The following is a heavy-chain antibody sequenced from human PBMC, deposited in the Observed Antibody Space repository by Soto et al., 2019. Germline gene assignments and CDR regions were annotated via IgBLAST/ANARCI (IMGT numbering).Heavy chain of an antibody. J-gene: IGHJ4*02. Sequence: QVQLVQSGTEVTKPGSSVQVSCKLSGGTFGHNGISWVRQVPGQGLEWLGGIIPVFGTVNYALKFLGKVSITADKSTNTVYMEVSGLRPEDTALYYCAREGGVTGMTTSLDYWGQGTLIHVSS. V-gene: IGHV1-69*14. CDR3: AREGGVTGMTTSLDY. CDR2: IIPVFGTV. D-gene: IGHD1-1*01. CDR1: GGTFGHNG.